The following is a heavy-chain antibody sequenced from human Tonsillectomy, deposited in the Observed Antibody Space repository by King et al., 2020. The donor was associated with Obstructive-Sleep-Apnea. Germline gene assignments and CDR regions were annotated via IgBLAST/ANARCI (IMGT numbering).Heavy chain of an antibody. V-gene: IGHV3-11*01. Sequence: VQLVESGGGLVKPGGSLRLSCAASGFTFSDYYMSWIRQAPGKGLEWVSYISSSGSTIYYADSVNGRFTISRDNAKNSLYLQMNSPRAEDTAVYYCARDHNYDSSGFCDAFDIWGQGTMVTVSS. CDR2: ISSSGSTI. J-gene: IGHJ3*02. CDR3: ARDHNYDSSGFCDAFDI. CDR1: GFTFSDYY. D-gene: IGHD3-22*01.